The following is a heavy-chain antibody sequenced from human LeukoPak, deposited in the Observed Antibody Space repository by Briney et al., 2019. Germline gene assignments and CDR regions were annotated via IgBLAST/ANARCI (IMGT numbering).Heavy chain of an antibody. Sequence: GGSLRLSCEASGFTFRSYSMNWVRQAPGKGLEWISYISRSTNSISYADSVKGRFTISRDNAKNSLFLQVNNLRDEDTAVYYCAKCCPMDVWGQGTTVTVSS. CDR2: ISRSTNSI. CDR1: GFTFRSYS. D-gene: IGHD4/OR15-4a*01. CDR3: AKCCPMDV. V-gene: IGHV3-48*02. J-gene: IGHJ6*02.